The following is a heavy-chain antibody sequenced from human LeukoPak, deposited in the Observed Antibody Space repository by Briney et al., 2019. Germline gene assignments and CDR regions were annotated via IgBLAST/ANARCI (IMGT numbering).Heavy chain of an antibody. Sequence: GGSLRLSCAASGFTFSNYAMVWVRQAPGKGLEWVTAISTTGGNTYYADSVKGRFTISRDNSKNTLYLQMNTLRAEDTAVHYCAKPPPKTYYDSSGYSWGQGTLVTVSS. CDR3: AKPPPKTYYDSSGYS. CDR1: GFTFSNYA. V-gene: IGHV3-23*01. D-gene: IGHD3-22*01. CDR2: ISTTGGNT. J-gene: IGHJ4*02.